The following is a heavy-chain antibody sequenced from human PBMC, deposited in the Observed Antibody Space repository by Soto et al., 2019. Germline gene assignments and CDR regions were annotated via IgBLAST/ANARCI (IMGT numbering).Heavy chain of an antibody. J-gene: IGHJ4*02. CDR1: GFTFSSYA. Sequence: EVQLVESGGGLVQPGGSLRLSCGASGFTFSSYAMSWVRQAPGKAPEWVSGISANGGRTDYADSVRGRFTMSRDNSKNTVYLQMNSLRAEDTAVYYCAQDPRISGIDYWGQGTLVTVSS. CDR2: ISANGGRT. V-gene: IGHV3-23*04. D-gene: IGHD1-20*01. CDR3: AQDPRISGIDY.